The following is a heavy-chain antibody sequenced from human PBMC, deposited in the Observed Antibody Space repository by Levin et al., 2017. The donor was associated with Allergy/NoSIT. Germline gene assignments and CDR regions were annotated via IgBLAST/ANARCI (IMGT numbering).Heavy chain of an antibody. CDR1: GGSFSGYY. CDR2: INHSGST. D-gene: IGHD3-3*01. J-gene: IGHJ5*02. V-gene: IGHV4-34*01. Sequence: PSETLSLTCAVYGGSFSGYYWSWIRQPPGKGLEWIGEINHSGSTNYNPSLKSRVTISVDTSKNQFSLKLSSVTAADTAVYYCARGETEKNVLRFLEWLLQVWFDPWGQGTLVTVSS. CDR3: ARGETEKNVLRFLEWLLQVWFDP.